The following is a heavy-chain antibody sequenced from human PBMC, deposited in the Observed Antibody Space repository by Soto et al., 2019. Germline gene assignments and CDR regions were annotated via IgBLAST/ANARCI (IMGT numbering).Heavy chain of an antibody. CDR1: GFTFSDYY. Sequence: QVQLVESGGGLVKPGGSMRLSCAASGFTFSDYYMSWIRQAPGKGLEWVSYISSSSSYTNYADSVKGRFTISRDNAKNSLYLQMNSLRAEDTAVYYCARDLYGAGWFDPWGQGTLVTVSS. V-gene: IGHV3-11*05. CDR2: ISSSSSYT. J-gene: IGHJ5*02. D-gene: IGHD4-17*01. CDR3: ARDLYGAGWFDP.